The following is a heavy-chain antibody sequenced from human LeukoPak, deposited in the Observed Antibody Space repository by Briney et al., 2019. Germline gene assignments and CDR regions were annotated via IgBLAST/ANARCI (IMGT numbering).Heavy chain of an antibody. CDR3: ANAMVRGVIFY. V-gene: IGHV3-23*01. J-gene: IGHJ4*02. CDR1: GFTFSSYA. D-gene: IGHD3-10*01. Sequence: GGSLRLSCAASGFTFSSYAMSWVRQAPGKGLEWVSAISGSGGSTYYADSVKGRFTISRDYSKNTLYLQMNSLRAEDTAVYYCANAMVRGVIFYWGQGTLVTVSS. CDR2: ISGSGGST.